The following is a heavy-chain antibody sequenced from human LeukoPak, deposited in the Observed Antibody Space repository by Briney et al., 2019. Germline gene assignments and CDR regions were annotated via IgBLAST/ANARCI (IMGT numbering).Heavy chain of an antibody. Sequence: GASGKVSCKASGYTFTSYGISWVRQAPGQGLEWMGWISAYNGNTNYAQKPQGRVTMTTDTSASTAYMELRSLRSDDAAVYYCARDKPLPSYDAFDIWGQGTMVTVSS. CDR3: ARDKPLPSYDAFDI. CDR1: GYTFTSYG. J-gene: IGHJ3*02. CDR2: ISAYNGNT. V-gene: IGHV1-18*01.